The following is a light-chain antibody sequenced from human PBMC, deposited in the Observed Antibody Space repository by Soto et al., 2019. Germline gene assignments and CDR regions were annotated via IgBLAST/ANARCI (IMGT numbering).Light chain of an antibody. Sequence: EIVITQSPATLSLSPGERATLSCRASQSVSSYLAWYQQKPGQAPRLLIYDASNRATGIPARFSGSGSGTDFTLTISSLEPEDFAVYYCQQRSNWPPTKTFGQGTKVDIK. J-gene: IGKJ1*01. V-gene: IGKV3-11*01. CDR1: QSVSSY. CDR2: DAS. CDR3: QQRSNWPPTKT.